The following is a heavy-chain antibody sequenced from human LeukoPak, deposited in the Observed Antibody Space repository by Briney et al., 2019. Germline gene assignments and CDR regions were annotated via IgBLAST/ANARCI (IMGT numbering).Heavy chain of an antibody. J-gene: IGHJ5*02. Sequence: GGSLRLSCAASGFTFTSYWMSWVRQAPGKGLEWVANIKQDGSEKYYVDSVSGRFTISRDNAKNSLYLQMNSLGAEDTAVYYCGRTVRGRYYDSSGYPDHWGQGTLVTVSS. CDR2: IKQDGSEK. CDR1: GFTFTSYW. V-gene: IGHV3-7*01. D-gene: IGHD3-22*01. CDR3: GRTVRGRYYDSSGYPDH.